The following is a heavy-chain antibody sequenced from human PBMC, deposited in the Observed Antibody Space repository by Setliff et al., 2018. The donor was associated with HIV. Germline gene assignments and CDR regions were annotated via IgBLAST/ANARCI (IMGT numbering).Heavy chain of an antibody. CDR1: GYTLTELS. D-gene: IGHD2-2*01. V-gene: IGHV1-24*01. Sequence: RASVKVSCKVSGYTLTELSMHWVRQAPGKGLEWMGGFDPEDGETIYAQKFQGRVTMTEDTSTDTAYMELSSLRSGDTAVYYCATDRILGYCSSTSCSNALDIWGQGTMVTVSS. CDR2: FDPEDGET. CDR3: ATDRILGYCSSTSCSNALDI. J-gene: IGHJ3*02.